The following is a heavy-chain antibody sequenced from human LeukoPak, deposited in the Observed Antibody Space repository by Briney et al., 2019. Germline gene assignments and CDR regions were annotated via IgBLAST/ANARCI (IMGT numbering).Heavy chain of an antibody. CDR2: IYTSGST. D-gene: IGHD3-22*01. CDR3: ARDLVVTMIPGALDP. CDR1: GGSFSGYY. V-gene: IGHV4-4*07. J-gene: IGHJ5*02. Sequence: PSETLSLTCAVYGGSFSGYYWSWIRQPAGKGLEWIGRIYTSGSTNYNPSLKSRVTMSVDTSKNQFSLKLSSVTAADTAVYYCARDLVVTMIPGALDPWGQGTLVTVSS.